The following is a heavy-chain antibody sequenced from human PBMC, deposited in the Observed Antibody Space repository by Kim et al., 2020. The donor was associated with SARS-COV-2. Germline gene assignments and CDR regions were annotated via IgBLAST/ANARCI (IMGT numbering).Heavy chain of an antibody. Sequence: SVKVSCKASGGTFSSYAISWVRQAPGQGLEWMGGIIPIFGTANYAQKFQGRVTITADESTSTAYMELSSLRSEDTAVYYCARGIVVVKGPYYYYYGMDVWGQGTTVTVSS. V-gene: IGHV1-69*13. CDR3: ARGIVVVKGPYYYYYGMDV. J-gene: IGHJ6*02. CDR1: GGTFSSYA. CDR2: IIPIFGTA. D-gene: IGHD3-22*01.